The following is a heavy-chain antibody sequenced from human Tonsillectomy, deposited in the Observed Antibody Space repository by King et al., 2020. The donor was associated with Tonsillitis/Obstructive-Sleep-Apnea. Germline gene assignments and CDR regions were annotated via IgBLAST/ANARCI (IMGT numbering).Heavy chain of an antibody. J-gene: IGHJ4*02. D-gene: IGHD2-2*01. Sequence: VQLQQWGAGLLKPSETLSLTCAVYGGSFIGYYWSWIRQPPGKGMEWMWEINNSGSTNYNPSLNSGVTLSVDTSKNQFSLKLSSGTAADTAVYYCASRGSTSCYYSWGQGTLVTVSS. CDR2: INNSGST. V-gene: IGHV4-34*01. CDR3: ASRGSTSCYYS. CDR1: GGSFIGYY.